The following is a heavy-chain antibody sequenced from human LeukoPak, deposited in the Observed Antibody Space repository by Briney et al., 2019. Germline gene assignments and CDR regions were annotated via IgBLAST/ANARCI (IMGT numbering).Heavy chain of an antibody. CDR2: ISSNGGST. CDR3: ARRGSYYGDSMDY. CDR1: GFTFSSYA. V-gene: IGHV3-64*01. J-gene: IGHJ4*02. D-gene: IGHD1-26*01. Sequence: GGSLRLSCAASGFTFSSYAMHWVRQGPGKGLEYVSGISSNGGSTYYANSVKGRFTISRDNSKNTLYLQMGSLRAGDMAVYYCARRGSYYGDSMDYWGQGTLVTVSS.